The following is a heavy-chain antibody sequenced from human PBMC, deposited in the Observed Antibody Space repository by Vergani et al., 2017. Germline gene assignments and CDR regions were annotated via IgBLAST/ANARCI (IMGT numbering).Heavy chain of an antibody. CDR1: GFTFSSYA. CDR2: ISGSGGST. J-gene: IGHJ6*02. CDR3: ASDVVDRYYYYGMDV. Sequence: EVQLLESGGGLVQPGGSLRLSCAASGFTFSSYAMSWVRQAPGKGLEWVSAISGSGGSTYYADSVKGRFTISRDNSKNTLYLQVNSLRAEDTAVYYCASDVVDRYYYYGMDVWGQGTTVTVSS. V-gene: IGHV3-23*01. D-gene: IGHD2-21*01.